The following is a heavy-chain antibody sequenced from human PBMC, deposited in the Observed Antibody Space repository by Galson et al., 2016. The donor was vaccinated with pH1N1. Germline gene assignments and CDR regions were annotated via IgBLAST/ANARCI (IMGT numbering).Heavy chain of an antibody. CDR3: AREDIVGGEGWDYGVDA. Sequence: TLSLTCTVSGGSISSDGNYWSWIRQHPGKGLEWIGYIHNSGSTYYNPSLKSRVTISVDTSKNQFSLKLSSVTAADTAVYYCAREDIVGGEGWDYGVDAWGQGTTVTVSS. CDR2: IHNSGST. V-gene: IGHV4-31*03. CDR1: GGSISSDGNY. J-gene: IGHJ6*01. D-gene: IGHD2-15*01.